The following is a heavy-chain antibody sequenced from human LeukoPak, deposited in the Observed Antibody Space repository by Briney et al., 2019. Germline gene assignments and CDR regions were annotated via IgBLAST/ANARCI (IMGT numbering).Heavy chain of an antibody. Sequence: GGSLRLSCAASGFTFSSYAMHWVRQAPGKGLEFVSLISSNGGSTFYANSVKGRFTISRDNSKNTLYLQMGSLRAEDMAVYYCASSVGAVLWYFQHWGQGTLVTVSS. J-gene: IGHJ1*01. V-gene: IGHV3-64*01. CDR1: GFTFSSYA. D-gene: IGHD1-26*01. CDR2: ISSNGGST. CDR3: ASSVGAVLWYFQH.